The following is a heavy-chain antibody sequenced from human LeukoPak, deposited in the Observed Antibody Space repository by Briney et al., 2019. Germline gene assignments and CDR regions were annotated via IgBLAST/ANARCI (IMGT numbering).Heavy chain of an antibody. CDR1: GFTFSSNA. J-gene: IGHJ3*02. CDR3: AREGNVVGATIGVMGAFDI. Sequence: GGSLRLSCAASGFTFSSNAMHWVRQAPGKGLEYVSAISTTGGSTYYADSVKGRFTISRDNSKNTLYLQMNSLRAEDTAVYYCAREGNVVGATIGVMGAFDIWGQGTMVTVSS. CDR2: ISTTGGST. D-gene: IGHD1-26*01. V-gene: IGHV3-64*04.